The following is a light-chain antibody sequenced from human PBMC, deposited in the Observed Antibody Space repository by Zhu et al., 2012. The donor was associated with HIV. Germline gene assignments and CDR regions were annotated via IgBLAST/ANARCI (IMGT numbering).Light chain of an antibody. J-gene: IGKJ4*01. Sequence: AIRLTQSPSSVSASTITCRANQDISSYLAWYQQKPGKAPNLLIFAASTLQSGVPSRFSGSGSGTNFNLTISCLQSEDFATYYCQQYNLYPSFGEGPRWRS. CDR1: QDISSY. CDR3: QQYNLYPS. CDR2: AAS. V-gene: IGKV1-8*01.